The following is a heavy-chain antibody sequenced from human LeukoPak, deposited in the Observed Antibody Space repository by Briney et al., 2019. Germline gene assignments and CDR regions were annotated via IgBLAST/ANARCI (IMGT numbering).Heavy chain of an antibody. CDR3: ARVYCSSTSCFGYMDV. D-gene: IGHD2-2*01. CDR2: IYPGDSDT. CDR1: GYSFTSYW. Sequence: GESLKIPCKGSGYSFTSYWIGWVRQMPGKGLEWMGIIYPGDSDTRYSPSFQGQVTISADKSISTAYLQWSSLKASDTAMYYCARVYCSSTSCFGYMDVWGKGTTVTVSS. J-gene: IGHJ6*03. V-gene: IGHV5-51*01.